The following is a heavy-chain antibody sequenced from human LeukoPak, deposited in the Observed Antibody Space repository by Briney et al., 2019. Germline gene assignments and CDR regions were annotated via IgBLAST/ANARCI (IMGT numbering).Heavy chain of an antibody. V-gene: IGHV3-11*06. D-gene: IGHD3-22*01. CDR3: ARVKWLDDY. CDR1: GFTFSDYY. J-gene: IGHJ4*02. Sequence: GGSLRLSCVASGFTFSDYYMSWIRQAPGKGLEWVSYISSSGSNTHYADSVKGRFTVSRDNAKKSVYLRMDSLRAEDTAVYYCARVKWLDDYWGQGTLVTVSS. CDR2: ISSSGSNT.